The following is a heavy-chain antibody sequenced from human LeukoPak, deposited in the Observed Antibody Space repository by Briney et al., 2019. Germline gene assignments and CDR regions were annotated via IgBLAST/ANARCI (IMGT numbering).Heavy chain of an antibody. Sequence: SETLSLTCTVSGGSISSHYWSWIRQHPGKGLEWIGYIYYSGSTYYNPSLKSRVTISVDTSKNQFSLKLSSVTAADTAVYHCARVGIRYCSSTSCYGWFDPWGQGTLVTVSS. D-gene: IGHD2-2*01. V-gene: IGHV4-59*06. CDR3: ARVGIRYCSSTSCYGWFDP. CDR2: IYYSGST. CDR1: GGSISSHY. J-gene: IGHJ5*02.